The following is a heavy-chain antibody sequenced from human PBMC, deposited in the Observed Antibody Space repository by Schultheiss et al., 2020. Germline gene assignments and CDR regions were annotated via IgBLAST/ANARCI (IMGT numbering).Heavy chain of an antibody. CDR2: IYHSGST. Sequence: SETLALTCAVYGGSFSGYYWSWIRQPPGKGLEWIGEIYHSGSTNYNPSLKSRVTISVDKSKNQFSLKLSSVTAADTAVYYCARGGLRDYYYGMDVWGQGTTVTVSS. V-gene: IGHV4-34*01. CDR3: ARGGLRDYYYGMDV. J-gene: IGHJ6*02. CDR1: GGSFSGYY. D-gene: IGHD3-16*01.